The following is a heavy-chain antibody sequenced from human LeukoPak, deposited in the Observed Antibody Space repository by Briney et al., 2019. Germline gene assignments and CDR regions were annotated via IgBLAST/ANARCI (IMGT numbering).Heavy chain of an antibody. CDR2: ISSSSYI. Sequence: GGSLRLSCAASGFTFSSYSMTWVRQAPGKGLEWVSSISSSSYIYYADSVKGRFTISRDNAKNSLHLQMNSLRAEDTAVYYCAREGPGYYYDSSGYYPGAFDIWGQGTMVTVSS. D-gene: IGHD3-22*01. J-gene: IGHJ3*02. V-gene: IGHV3-21*01. CDR1: GFTFSSYS. CDR3: AREGPGYYYDSSGYYPGAFDI.